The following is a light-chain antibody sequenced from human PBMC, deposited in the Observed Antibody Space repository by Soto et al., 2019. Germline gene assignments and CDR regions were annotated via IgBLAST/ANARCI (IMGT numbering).Light chain of an antibody. J-gene: IGKJ4*01. Sequence: EIVLTQPPGTLSLSPGERATLSCRASQSVSSYLAWYQQKPGQAPRLLIYDASNRATGIPARFSGSGSGTDFTLTISSLEPEDFAVYYCQQRSNWQGATFGGGTKV. V-gene: IGKV3-11*01. CDR1: QSVSSY. CDR3: QQRSNWQGAT. CDR2: DAS.